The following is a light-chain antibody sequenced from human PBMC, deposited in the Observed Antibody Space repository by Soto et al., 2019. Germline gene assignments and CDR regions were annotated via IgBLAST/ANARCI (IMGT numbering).Light chain of an antibody. Sequence: DIQMTQSPSTLSASVGDRVTITCRSSQSISSWLAWYQQKPGKAPKLLISQASNLESGVPSRFSGSGSGTEYTLTISSLRRDDFATYYCQQYNTYAWTFGQGTKVEIK. CDR1: QSISSW. CDR3: QQYNTYAWT. J-gene: IGKJ1*01. V-gene: IGKV1-5*03. CDR2: QAS.